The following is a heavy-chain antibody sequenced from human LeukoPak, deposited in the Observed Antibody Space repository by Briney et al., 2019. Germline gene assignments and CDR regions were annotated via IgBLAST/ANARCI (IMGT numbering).Heavy chain of an antibody. CDR1: RFTFSSYW. CDR3: AREQIAVAGTLDY. CDR2: IKQDGSEK. J-gene: IGHJ4*02. D-gene: IGHD6-19*01. Sequence: GGSLRLSCAASRFTFSSYWMSWVRQAPGKGLEWVANIKQDGSEKYYVDSVKGRFTISRSNAKNSLYLQMNSLRAEDTAVYYCAREQIAVAGTLDYWGQGTLVTVSS. V-gene: IGHV3-7*01.